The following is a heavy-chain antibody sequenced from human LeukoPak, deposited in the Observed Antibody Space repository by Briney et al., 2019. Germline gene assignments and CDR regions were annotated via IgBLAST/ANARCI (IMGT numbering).Heavy chain of an antibody. Sequence: PGGSLRLSCAASGFTFSNNGMSWVRHAPGKGLEWVSGINWNGGSTGYADSVKGRFTISRDNAKNSLYLQMNSLRAEDTALYYCARSESGSYEYWGQGTLVTVSS. V-gene: IGHV3-20*04. CDR1: GFTFSNNG. CDR3: ARSESGSYEY. J-gene: IGHJ4*02. D-gene: IGHD1-26*01. CDR2: INWNGGST.